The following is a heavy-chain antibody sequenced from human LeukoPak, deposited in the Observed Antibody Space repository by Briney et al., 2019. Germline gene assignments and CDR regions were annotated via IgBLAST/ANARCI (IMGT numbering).Heavy chain of an antibody. V-gene: IGHV3-7*01. J-gene: IGHJ4*02. CDR1: GFTFSSYW. Sequence: GGSLRLSCAASGFTFSSYWMSWVRQAPGKGLGWVANIKQDGSEKYYVDSVKGRFTISRDNAKNSLYLRMNSLRAEDTAVYYCARVFKHPYSSSSSYFDYWGQGTLVTVSS. CDR2: IKQDGSEK. CDR3: ARVFKHPYSSSSSYFDY. D-gene: IGHD6-6*01.